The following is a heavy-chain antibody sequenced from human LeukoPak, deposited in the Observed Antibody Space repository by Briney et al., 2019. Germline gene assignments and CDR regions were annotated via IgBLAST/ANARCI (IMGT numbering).Heavy chain of an antibody. J-gene: IGHJ4*02. D-gene: IGHD2-2*02. CDR3: ARGTPRNQLLLYHFDY. V-gene: IGHV1-2*06. CDR1: GYTFTGYY. CDR2: INPNSGGT. Sequence: GASVKVSCKASGYTFTGYYMHWVRQAPGQGLEWMGRINPNSGGTNYAQKFQGRVTMTRDTSISTAYMELSRLRSDDTAVYYCARGTPRNQLLLYHFDYWGQGTLVTVSS.